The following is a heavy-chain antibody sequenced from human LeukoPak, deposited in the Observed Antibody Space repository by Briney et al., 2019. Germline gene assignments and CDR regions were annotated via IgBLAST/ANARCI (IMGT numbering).Heavy chain of an antibody. V-gene: IGHV4-34*01. J-gene: IGHJ6*02. Sequence: SETLSLTCAVYGGSFSGYYWSWIRQPPGKGLEWIGEINHSGSTNYDPSPKSRVTISVDTSKNQFSLKLSSVTAADTAVYYCARGRRVTMVRGVRYYGMDVWGQGTTVTVSS. D-gene: IGHD3-10*01. CDR1: GGSFSGYY. CDR3: ARGRRVTMVRGVRYYGMDV. CDR2: INHSGST.